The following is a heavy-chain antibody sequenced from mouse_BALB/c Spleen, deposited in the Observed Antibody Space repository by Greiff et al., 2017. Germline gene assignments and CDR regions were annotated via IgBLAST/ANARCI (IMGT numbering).Heavy chain of an antibody. V-gene: IGHV5-6*01. CDR1: GFTFSSYG. D-gene: IGHD2-4*01. J-gene: IGHJ4*01. Sequence: EVQVVESGGDLVKPGGSLKLSCAASGFTFSSYGMSWVRQTPDKRLEWVATISSGGSYTYYPDSVKGRFTISRDNAKNTLYLQMSSLKSEDTAMYYCARHGDYDAHAMDYWGQGTSVTVSS. CDR3: ARHGDYDAHAMDY. CDR2: ISSGGSYT.